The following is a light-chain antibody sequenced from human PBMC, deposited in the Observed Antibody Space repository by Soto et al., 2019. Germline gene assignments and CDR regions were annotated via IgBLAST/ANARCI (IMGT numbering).Light chain of an antibody. J-gene: IGKJ1*01. V-gene: IGKV3-20*01. Sequence: EIVLTQSPGTLSLSPGERATLSCSASQSISSSYLAWYQQKPGQAPRLLIYSASTRATGIPDRFSGSGSGTDFTLTITRLEPEDFAVYYCQQFDDSQWTFGQGTKVDI. CDR1: QSISSSY. CDR3: QQFDDSQWT. CDR2: SAS.